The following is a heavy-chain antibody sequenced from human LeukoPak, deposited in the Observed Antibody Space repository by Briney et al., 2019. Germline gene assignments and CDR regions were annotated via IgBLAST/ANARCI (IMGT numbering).Heavy chain of an antibody. V-gene: IGHV3-23*01. CDR3: AKRGNSWDLFDY. CDR2: IGGSVGSM. D-gene: IGHD6-13*01. J-gene: IGHJ4*02. CDR1: GFTFSSYI. Sequence: GGSLRLSCAASGFTFSSYIMSWVRQAPGKGLEWVSNIGGSVGSMFYAASVKGRFAISRDNSKKTLFLQMNNLRVEDTAVYYCAKRGNSWDLFDYWGQGTLVTVSS.